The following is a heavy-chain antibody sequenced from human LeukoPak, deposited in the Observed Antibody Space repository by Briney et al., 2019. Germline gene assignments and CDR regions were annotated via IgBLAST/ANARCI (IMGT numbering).Heavy chain of an antibody. V-gene: IGHV4-39*01. Sequence: KTSETLSLTCTVSGGSISSSSYHWGWIRQPPGKGLEWIGSIYYSGSTYYNPSLKSRVTISVDTSKNQFSLKLSSVTAADTAVYYCGAGTDHYYYYYGMDVWGQGTTVTVSS. CDR3: GAGTDHYYYYYGMDV. J-gene: IGHJ6*02. D-gene: IGHD6-19*01. CDR2: IYYSGST. CDR1: GGSISSSSYH.